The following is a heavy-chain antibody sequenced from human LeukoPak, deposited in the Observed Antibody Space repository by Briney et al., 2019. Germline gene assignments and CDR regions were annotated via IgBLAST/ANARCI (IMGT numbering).Heavy chain of an antibody. D-gene: IGHD1-26*01. CDR3: VRDLGGRSGH. V-gene: IGHV3-30*04. CDR1: GFTFSDYA. CDR2: ISFDGRIK. J-gene: IGHJ4*02. Sequence: PGGSLRLSCAASGFTFSDYAIHWVRQAPGKGLEWVAFISFDGRIKDYADSVKGRFTISRDNAKNTLYLQMNSLRAEDTAVYYCVRDLGGRSGHWGQGTLVTVSS.